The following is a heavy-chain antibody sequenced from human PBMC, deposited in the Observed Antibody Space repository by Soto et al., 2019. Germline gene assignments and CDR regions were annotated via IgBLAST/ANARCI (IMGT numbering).Heavy chain of an antibody. Sequence: EVHLLESGGGLVQPGGSLRLSCAASGFTFSNYDMSWVRQAPGKGLEWVSTISGGGGGTYYAGSVKGRFTISRDNSKNTLYLQMNSLSPEDTAVYYCAKDLSSGYYYFASWGQGTLVTVSS. D-gene: IGHD6-19*01. CDR3: AKDLSSGYYYFAS. V-gene: IGHV3-23*01. CDR2: ISGGGGGT. J-gene: IGHJ4*02. CDR1: GFTFSNYD.